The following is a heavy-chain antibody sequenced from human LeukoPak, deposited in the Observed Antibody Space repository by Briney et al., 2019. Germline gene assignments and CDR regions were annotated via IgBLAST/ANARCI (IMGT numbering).Heavy chain of an antibody. J-gene: IGHJ3*01. D-gene: IGHD1-26*01. CDR3: TRGRRSSGRHDAFDV. CDR1: GGSISTYY. Sequence: SETLSLTCTVSGGSISTYYWGWIRQPPGKGLEWIGYIDYSGSNNYNPSLMRGVTIKLDTSKKQFSVKLSSLTTADTAVYYCTRGRRSSGRHDAFDVWGQGTMVTVSS. CDR2: IDYSGSN. V-gene: IGHV4-59*01.